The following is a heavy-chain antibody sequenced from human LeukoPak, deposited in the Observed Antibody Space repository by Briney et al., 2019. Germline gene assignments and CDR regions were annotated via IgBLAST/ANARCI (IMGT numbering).Heavy chain of an antibody. CDR3: ARAIRDCSSTSCYPYYFDY. CDR1: GVSISSGGYY. J-gene: IGHJ4*02. D-gene: IGHD2-2*01. CDR2: IYYSGST. Sequence: SETLSLTCTVSGVSISSGGYYWSWIRQHPGKGLEWIGYIYYSGSTYYNPSLKSRVTISVDTSKNQFSLKLSSVTAADTAVYYCARAIRDCSSTSCYPYYFDYWGQGTLVTVSS. V-gene: IGHV4-31*03.